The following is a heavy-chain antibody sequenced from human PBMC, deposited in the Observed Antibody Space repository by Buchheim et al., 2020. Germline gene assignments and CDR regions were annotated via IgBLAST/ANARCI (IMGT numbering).Heavy chain of an antibody. V-gene: IGHV3-30*18. D-gene: IGHD3-10*01. CDR3: AKAHYYGSGDYYSRLGYFFGMGV. Sequence: QVQVVESGGGVVQPGGSLRLSCAASGFAFKNYGMHWVRQAPGKGLEWVALISYDGNKKYYGDSVKGRFLISRDNSKKTLYLQMNSLRAEDTAVYHCAKAHYYGSGDYYSRLGYFFGMGVWGPGTT. J-gene: IGHJ6*01. CDR1: GFAFKNYG. CDR2: ISYDGNKK.